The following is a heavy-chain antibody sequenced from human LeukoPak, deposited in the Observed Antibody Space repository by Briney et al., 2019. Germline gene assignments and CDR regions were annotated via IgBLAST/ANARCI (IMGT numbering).Heavy chain of an antibody. V-gene: IGHV3-23*01. CDR3: AKDPLPYDSSGYYYPYFDY. D-gene: IGHD3-22*01. Sequence: GGSLRLSCAASGFTVSSYAMSWVRQAPGKVLEWVSAISGSGGSTNHADSVKGRFTISRDNSKNTLYLQMNSLRAEDTAVYYCAKDPLPYDSSGYYYPYFDYWGQGTLVTVSS. CDR2: ISGSGGST. J-gene: IGHJ4*02. CDR1: GFTVSSYA.